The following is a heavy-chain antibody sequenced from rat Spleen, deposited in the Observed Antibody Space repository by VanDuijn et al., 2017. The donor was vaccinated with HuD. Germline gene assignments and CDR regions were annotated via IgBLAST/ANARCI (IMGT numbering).Heavy chain of an antibody. CDR3: ATGVQLYHFDY. CDR1: GFIFRTYG. V-gene: IGHV5-19*01. CDR2: ITPSGGSI. J-gene: IGHJ2*01. D-gene: IGHD1-5*01. Sequence: EVQLVESGGGLVQPGRSLKLSCAASGFIFRTYGMHWIRQAPTKGLEWVASITPSGGSIFYRDSVKGRFTISRDNAKSTLYLQMDSLRSEYTATYYCATGVQLYHFDYWGQGVMVTVSS.